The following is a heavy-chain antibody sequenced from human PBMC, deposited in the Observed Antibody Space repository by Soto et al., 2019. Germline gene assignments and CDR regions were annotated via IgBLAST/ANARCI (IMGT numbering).Heavy chain of an antibody. V-gene: IGHV4-61*01. CDR1: GGSVSSGSYY. Sequence: SETLSLTCTVSGGSVSSGSYYWSWIRQPPGKGLEWIGYIYYSGSTNYNPSLKSRVTISVDTSKNQFSLKLSSVTAADTAVYYGARLHDFWSGYYNEDEYYYYGMDVWGQGTTVTVSS. CDR3: ARLHDFWSGYYNEDEYYYYGMDV. CDR2: IYYSGST. D-gene: IGHD3-3*01. J-gene: IGHJ6*02.